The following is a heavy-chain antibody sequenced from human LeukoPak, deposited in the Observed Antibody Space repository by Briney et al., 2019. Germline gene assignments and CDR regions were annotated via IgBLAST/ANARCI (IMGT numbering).Heavy chain of an antibody. V-gene: IGHV4-59*08. J-gene: IGHJ3*02. D-gene: IGHD6-19*01. CDR3: ARLYGAGAFDI. Sequence: PSETLSLTCTVSGGSISSYYWSWIRQPPGKGLEWIGYIYYSGSTNYNPPLKSRVTISVDTSKNQFSPKLSSVTAADTAVYYCARLYGAGAFDIWGQGTMVTVSS. CDR1: GGSISSYY. CDR2: IYYSGST.